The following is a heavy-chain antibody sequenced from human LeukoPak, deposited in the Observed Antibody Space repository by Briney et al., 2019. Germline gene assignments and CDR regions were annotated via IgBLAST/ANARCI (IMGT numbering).Heavy chain of an antibody. V-gene: IGHV3-30*03. Sequence: GGSLRLSYAASGFTFSSYGIHWVRQAPGKGLKWVAVISYDDTNKYYADSVKGRFTISRDNSKNTLYLQMNGLRVEDTAVYYCARVKGRVDTAMEPFDYWGQGTLVTVSS. J-gene: IGHJ4*02. CDR3: ARVKGRVDTAMEPFDY. CDR2: ISYDDTNK. CDR1: GFTFSSYG. D-gene: IGHD5-18*01.